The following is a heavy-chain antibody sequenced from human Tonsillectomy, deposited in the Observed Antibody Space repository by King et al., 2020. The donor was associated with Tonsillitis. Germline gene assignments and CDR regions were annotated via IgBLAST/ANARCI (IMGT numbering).Heavy chain of an antibody. J-gene: IGHJ1*01. CDR2: VRGDGTTT. CDR3: ARDRGSGWYSGFQY. D-gene: IGHD6-19*01. Sequence: VQLVESGGGLVQPGGSLRISCAPSGFILSNSGMSWVRQAPGKGLEWVSVVRGDGTTTYYVDSVKGRFTISRDTSKSTVYLQMNSLRVEDADVYYCARDRGSGWYSGFQYWGQGTLVTVSS. V-gene: IGHV3-23*03. CDR1: GFILSNSG.